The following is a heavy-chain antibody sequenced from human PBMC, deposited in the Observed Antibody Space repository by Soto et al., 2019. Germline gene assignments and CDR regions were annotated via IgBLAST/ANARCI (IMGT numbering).Heavy chain of an antibody. CDR2: ISGDGGYT. D-gene: IGHD3-22*01. J-gene: IGHJ4*02. CDR3: AKNYYDTSGPDY. V-gene: IGHV3-23*01. CDR1: GFTFSSFL. Sequence: EVQLLESGGGLVQPGGSLRLSCAASGFTFSSFLMTWVRQAPGKGLECVSAISGDGGYTYYADSVRGRFTISRDSSKNTLYLQMNSLRVEDTAVYYCAKNYYDTSGPDYWGQGTLVTVSS.